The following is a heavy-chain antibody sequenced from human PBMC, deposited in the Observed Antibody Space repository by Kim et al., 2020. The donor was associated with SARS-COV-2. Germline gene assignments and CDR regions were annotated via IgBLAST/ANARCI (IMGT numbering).Heavy chain of an antibody. J-gene: IGHJ4*02. V-gene: IGHV3-23*01. CDR2: ISGSGGST. Sequence: GGSLRLSCAASGFTFSTYAMNWVRQAPGKGLEWVSAISGSGGSTYYADSVKGRFTISRDNSKNTLYLQMNSLRAEDTAVYYCAKDSLLYDSPHYSDYWGQGTLLTVSS. D-gene: IGHD3-22*01. CDR1: GFTFSTYA. CDR3: AKDSLLYDSPHYSDY.